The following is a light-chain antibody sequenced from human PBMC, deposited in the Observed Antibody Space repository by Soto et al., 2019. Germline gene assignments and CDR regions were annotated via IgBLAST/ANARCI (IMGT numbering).Light chain of an antibody. CDR2: EVN. V-gene: IGLV2-14*01. CDR1: TSDVGGYDY. CDR3: SSYTTTSTPYV. J-gene: IGLJ1*01. Sequence: QSVLTQPASMSGSPGQSITISCTGTTSDVGGYDYVSWYQHHPGKAPKLIIYEVNYRPSGVSNRFSGSKSGNTASLTISGLQSEDEADYYCSSYTTTSTPYVFGTGTKLTVL.